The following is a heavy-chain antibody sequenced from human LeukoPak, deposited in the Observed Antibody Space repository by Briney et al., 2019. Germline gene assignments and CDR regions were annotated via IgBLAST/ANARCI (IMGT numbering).Heavy chain of an antibody. Sequence: GGSLRLSCAASGFTFSSHWMHWVRQAPGKGLVWVSRINSDGSSISYADSVKGRFTISRDNAKNSLYLQMNSLRAEDTAVYYCARDLDIVVVPAAFPRNYYYGMDVWGQGTTVTVSS. V-gene: IGHV3-74*01. CDR2: INSDGSSI. D-gene: IGHD2-2*01. CDR3: ARDLDIVVVPAAFPRNYYYGMDV. J-gene: IGHJ6*02. CDR1: GFTFSSHW.